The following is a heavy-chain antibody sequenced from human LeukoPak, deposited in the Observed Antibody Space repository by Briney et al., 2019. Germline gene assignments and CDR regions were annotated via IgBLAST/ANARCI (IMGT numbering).Heavy chain of an antibody. V-gene: IGHV4-4*07. CDR1: GGSISSHY. J-gene: IGHJ5*02. Sequence: SETLSLTCTVSGGSISSHYWNWTRQPAGKRLEWIGRVYSRGSTNYNPSLKSRVTVSVDNSENQFSLKLSSVTVADTAVYYCARSYNDYNWFDPWGQGILVTVSA. D-gene: IGHD3-16*01. CDR3: ARSYNDYNWFDP. CDR2: VYSRGST.